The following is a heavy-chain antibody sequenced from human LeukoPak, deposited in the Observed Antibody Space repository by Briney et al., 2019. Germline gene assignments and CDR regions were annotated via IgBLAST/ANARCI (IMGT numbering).Heavy chain of an antibody. V-gene: IGHV1-2*02. Sequence: GASVKVSCKASGYTFTGYYMHWVRQAPGQGLEWMGWINPNSGGTNYAQKLQGRVTMTTDTSTSTAYMELRSLRSDDTAVYYCARDSITMVRGATGYYYYGMDVWGQGTTVTVSS. CDR3: ARDSITMVRGATGYYYYGMDV. D-gene: IGHD3-10*01. CDR1: GYTFTGYY. CDR2: INPNSGGT. J-gene: IGHJ6*02.